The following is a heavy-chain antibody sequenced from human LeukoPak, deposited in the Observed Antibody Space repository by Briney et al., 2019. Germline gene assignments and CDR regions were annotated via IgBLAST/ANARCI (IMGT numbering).Heavy chain of an antibody. Sequence: GGSLRLSCAESGFTFSSYGMHWVRQAPGKGLEWVAFIRYDGSNKYYADSVKGRFTISRDNSKNTLYLQMNSLRAEDTAVYYCAKQTSIAVAGIYFDYWGQGTLVTVSS. CDR1: GFTFSSYG. CDR3: AKQTSIAVAGIYFDY. D-gene: IGHD6-19*01. CDR2: IRYDGSNK. V-gene: IGHV3-30*02. J-gene: IGHJ4*02.